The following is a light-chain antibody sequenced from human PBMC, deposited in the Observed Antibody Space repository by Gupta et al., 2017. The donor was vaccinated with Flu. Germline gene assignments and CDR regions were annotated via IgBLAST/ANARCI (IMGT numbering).Light chain of an antibody. CDR2: EVN. Sequence: MTVSCTGTSSDVGAYNYVSWYQQHPGKAPKLMVYEVNNRLSGVSTRFSGSKSGNTASLTISGLQAEDEADYYCSSYTSSSTDVVFGGGTKLTVL. CDR1: SSDVGAYNY. J-gene: IGLJ2*01. V-gene: IGLV2-14*01. CDR3: SSYTSSSTDVV.